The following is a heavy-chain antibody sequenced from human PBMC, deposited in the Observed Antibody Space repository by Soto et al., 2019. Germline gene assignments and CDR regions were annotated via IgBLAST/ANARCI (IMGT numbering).Heavy chain of an antibody. J-gene: IGHJ4*02. D-gene: IGHD3-9*01. Sequence: SETLSLTCTVSGDSITSNSYSWAWFRQPPGKGLEWIGSIYYSGSTYHNPSLKSRVTISVDRSNNQFSLKLTSVTAADTAVYYCARQFSVDHFDYWGQGALVTVS. CDR3: ARQFSVDHFDY. V-gene: IGHV4-39*01. CDR2: IYYSGST. CDR1: GDSITSNSYS.